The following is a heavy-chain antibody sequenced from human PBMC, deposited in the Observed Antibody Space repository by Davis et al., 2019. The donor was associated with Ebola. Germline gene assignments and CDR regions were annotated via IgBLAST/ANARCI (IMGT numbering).Heavy chain of an antibody. CDR1: GGTFSSYA. V-gene: IGHV1-69*04. D-gene: IGHD3-22*01. CDR3: ASRREKYYDSREL. J-gene: IGHJ4*02. CDR2: IIPILGIA. Sequence: AASVKVSCKASGGTFSSYAISWVRQAPGQGLEWMGRIIPILGIANYAQKFQGIVTITADKSTSTAYMELSSLRSEDTAVYYCASRREKYYDSRELWGQGTLVTVSS.